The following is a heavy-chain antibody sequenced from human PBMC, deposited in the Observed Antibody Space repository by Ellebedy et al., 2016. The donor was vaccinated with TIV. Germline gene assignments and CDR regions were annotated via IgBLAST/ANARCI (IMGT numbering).Heavy chain of an antibody. CDR2: IKQDGSEK. CDR1: GFTFSSYW. D-gene: IGHD1-26*01. J-gene: IGHJ4*02. CDR3: ARPLGGGSYRVDY. V-gene: IGHV3-7*01. Sequence: GESLKISXAASGFTFSSYWMSWVRQAPGKGLEWVANIKQDGSEKYYVDSVKGRFTISRDNAKNSLYLQMNSLRAEDTAVYYCARPLGGGSYRVDYWGQGTLVTVSS.